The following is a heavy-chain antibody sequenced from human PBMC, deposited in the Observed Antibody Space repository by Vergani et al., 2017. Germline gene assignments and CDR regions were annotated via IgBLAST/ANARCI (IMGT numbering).Heavy chain of an antibody. D-gene: IGHD6-13*01. CDR2: ISGSGGST. Sequence: EVQLLESGGGLVQPGGSLRLSCAASGFTFSSYAMSWVRQAPGKGLEWVSAISGSGGSTYYADSVKGRFTISRDNSKNTLYLQMNSLRAEDTAVYYCAKVPRKYIAAAGAHFDYWGQGTLVTVSS. J-gene: IGHJ4*02. V-gene: IGHV3-23*01. CDR3: AKVPRKYIAAAGAHFDY. CDR1: GFTFSSYA.